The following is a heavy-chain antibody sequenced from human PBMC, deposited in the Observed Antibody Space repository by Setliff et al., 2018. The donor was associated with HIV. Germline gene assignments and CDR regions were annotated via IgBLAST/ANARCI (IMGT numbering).Heavy chain of an antibody. CDR1: GYSISSGYY. J-gene: IGHJ3*02. Sequence: SETLSLTCAVSGYSISSGYYWGWIRQPPGKGLEWIGSIYHNGITYYNPSLKNRVTMSVDTSKNQFSLKLSSVTAADTAVYYCARGHSGTAFDIWGQGTMVTVSS. V-gene: IGHV4-38-2*01. CDR3: ARGHSGTAFDI. CDR2: IYHNGIT. D-gene: IGHD6-19*01.